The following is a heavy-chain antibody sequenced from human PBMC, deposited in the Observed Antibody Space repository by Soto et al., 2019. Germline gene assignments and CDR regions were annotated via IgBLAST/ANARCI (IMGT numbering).Heavy chain of an antibody. D-gene: IGHD3-9*01. CDR3: ARLPHYDILTGYTLDAFDI. J-gene: IGHJ3*02. V-gene: IGHV4-59*08. CDR1: GGSISSYY. Sequence: SETLSLTCTVSGGSISSYYWSWIRQPPGKGLEWIGYIYYSGSTNYNPSLKSRVTISVDTSKDQFSLKLSSVTAADTAVYYCARLPHYDILTGYTLDAFDIWGQGTMVNV. CDR2: IYYSGST.